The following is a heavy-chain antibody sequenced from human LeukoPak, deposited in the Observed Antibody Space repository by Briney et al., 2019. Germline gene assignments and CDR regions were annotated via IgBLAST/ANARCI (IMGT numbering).Heavy chain of an antibody. Sequence: GGFLRLSCGASGFTFSSYGMNWVRQAPGKGLEWVSYIGTSGSTKYYADSVRGRFTISRDNAENSLHLQMNSLRAEDAAVYYCARRYCSSTSCTLDYWGQGTLVTVSS. J-gene: IGHJ4*02. V-gene: IGHV3-48*03. D-gene: IGHD2-2*01. CDR3: ARRYCSSTSCTLDY. CDR1: GFTFSSYG. CDR2: IGTSGSTK.